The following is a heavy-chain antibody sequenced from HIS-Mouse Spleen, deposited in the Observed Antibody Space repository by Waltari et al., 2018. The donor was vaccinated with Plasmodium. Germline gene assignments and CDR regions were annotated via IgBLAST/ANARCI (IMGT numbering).Heavy chain of an antibody. CDR1: GFTFSSYS. V-gene: IGHV3-48*01. D-gene: IGHD1-26*01. Sequence: EVQLVESGGGLVQPGGSLRLSCAASGFTFSSYSMNWVRQAQGKGLEWVSYISSISSTIYYADSVKGRFTISRDNAKNSLYLQMNSLRAEDTAVYYCARADGSYWYFDLWGRGTLVTVSS. J-gene: IGHJ2*01. CDR2: ISSISSTI. CDR3: ARADGSYWYFDL.